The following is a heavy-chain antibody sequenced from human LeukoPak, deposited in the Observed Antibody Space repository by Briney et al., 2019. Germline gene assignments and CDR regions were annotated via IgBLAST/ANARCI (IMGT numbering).Heavy chain of an antibody. CDR1: GFTFSNYW. CDR2: TDRDGGSP. CDR3: ARPYSSSWYFDY. J-gene: IGHJ4*02. V-gene: IGHV3-74*01. D-gene: IGHD6-13*01. Sequence: GGSLRLSCAASGFTFSNYWMHWVRQAPGKGLVWVSHTDRDGGSPSYADSVKGRFTISRDNAKNSLYLQMNSLRAEDTAVYYCARPYSSSWYFDYWGQGTLVTVSS.